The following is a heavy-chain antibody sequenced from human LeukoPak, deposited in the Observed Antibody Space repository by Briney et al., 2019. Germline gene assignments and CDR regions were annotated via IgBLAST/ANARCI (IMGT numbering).Heavy chain of an antibody. CDR1: GVTFSSYW. CDR3: ARLGEQWLVLDY. V-gene: IGHV3-7*03. CDR2: IKQDGSEK. J-gene: IGHJ4*02. Sequence: GGSLRLSCAASGVTFSSYWMSWVRQAPGKGLEWVANIKQDGSEKYYVDSVKGRFTISRDNAKNSLYLQMNSLRAEDTAVYYCARLGEQWLVLDYWGQGTLVTVSS. D-gene: IGHD6-19*01.